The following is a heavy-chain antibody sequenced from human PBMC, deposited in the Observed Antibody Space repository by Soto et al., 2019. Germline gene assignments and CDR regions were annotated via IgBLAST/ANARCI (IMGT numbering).Heavy chain of an antibody. Sequence: GGSLRLSCAGFGFTFSDYYMSWIRQAPGKGLEWVSYISSSGDIIYYADSVKGRFTISRDNAKSSLYLQMNSLRAEDTAVYYCARDLGYYASDGYFDYWGQGTLVTVSS. V-gene: IGHV3-11*01. J-gene: IGHJ4*02. CDR2: ISSSGDII. D-gene: IGHD3-22*01. CDR3: ARDLGYYASDGYFDY. CDR1: GFTFSDYY.